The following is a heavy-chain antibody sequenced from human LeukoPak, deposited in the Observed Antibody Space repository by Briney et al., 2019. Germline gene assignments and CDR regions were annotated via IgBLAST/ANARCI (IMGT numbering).Heavy chain of an antibody. Sequence: TGGSLRLSCAASGFVFSTYEMDWVRQAPGKGLEWVSYISSSGSAIYYADSVKGQFTISRDNAKNSLYLQMSSLRAEDTAVYYCARVHYYDSSGFDYWGQGTLVTVSS. D-gene: IGHD3-22*01. CDR3: ARVHYYDSSGFDY. CDR1: GFVFSTYE. CDR2: ISSSGSAI. V-gene: IGHV3-48*03. J-gene: IGHJ4*02.